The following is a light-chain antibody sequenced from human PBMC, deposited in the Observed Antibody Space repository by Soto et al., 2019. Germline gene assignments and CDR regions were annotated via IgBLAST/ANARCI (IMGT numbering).Light chain of an antibody. J-gene: IGLJ1*01. CDR1: SGSIASGY. CDR2: EDN. Sequence: NFMLTQPHSVSESPGKTVTISCTRSSGSIASGYVQWYQQRPGSAPTTVIYEDNQRPSGVPDRFSGSIDTSSNSASLTISGLKTEDEADHYCQSYHSSTPYVFGTGTKLTVL. V-gene: IGLV6-57*03. CDR3: QSYHSSTPYV.